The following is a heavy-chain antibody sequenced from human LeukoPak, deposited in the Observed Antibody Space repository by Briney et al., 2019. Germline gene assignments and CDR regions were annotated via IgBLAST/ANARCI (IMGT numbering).Heavy chain of an antibody. V-gene: IGHV1-18*01. Sequence: GASVNVSSTASGYTFTTEGISWGRQAPGQRLEWLGWISAYIGNTNYAQKLQGRVTMTTDTSTSTAYMELRSLRSDDTAVYYCARVNYDILTGYYRANWFDPWGQGTLVTVSS. CDR1: GYTFTTEG. CDR3: ARVNYDILTGYYRANWFDP. CDR2: ISAYIGNT. D-gene: IGHD3-9*01. J-gene: IGHJ5*02.